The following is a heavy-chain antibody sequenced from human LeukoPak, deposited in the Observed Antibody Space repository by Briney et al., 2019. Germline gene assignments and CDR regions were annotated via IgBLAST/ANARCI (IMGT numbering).Heavy chain of an antibody. D-gene: IGHD3-3*01. CDR1: GGSITTYY. CDR3: ARFWSGTRIDS. J-gene: IGHJ4*02. CDR2: FYYSGST. Sequence: PSETLSLTCIVSGGSITTYYWSWVRQPPGKGLEWIGYFYYSGSTNYNPSLKSRVTISVDTSKSQFSLKVSSVTAADTAMYYCARFWSGTRIDSWGQGTLVTVSS. V-gene: IGHV4-59*01.